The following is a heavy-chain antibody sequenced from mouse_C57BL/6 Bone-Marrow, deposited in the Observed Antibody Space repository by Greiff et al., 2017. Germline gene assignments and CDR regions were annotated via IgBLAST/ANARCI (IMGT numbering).Heavy chain of an antibody. J-gene: IGHJ2*01. CDR1: GYTFTSYW. CDR3: ANNFFVDY. V-gene: IGHV1-7*01. D-gene: IGHD1-3*01. CDR2: INPSSGYT. Sequence: VQLQQSGAELAKPGASVKLSCKASGYTFTSYWMHWVKQRPGQGLEWIGYINPSSGYTKYNQKFKDKAALTADKSSSTADMQLSSLTYEDSAVYYCANNFFVDYWGQGTTLTVAS.